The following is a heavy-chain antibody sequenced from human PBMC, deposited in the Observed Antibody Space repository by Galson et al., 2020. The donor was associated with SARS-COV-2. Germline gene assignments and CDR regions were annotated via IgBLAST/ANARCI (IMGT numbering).Heavy chain of an antibody. D-gene: IGHD2-15*01. CDR1: GDSISGNNW. V-gene: IGHV4-4*02. CDR3: VRKDCSGRSCYPSLYY. CDR2: ISYSGNT. J-gene: IGHJ4*02. Sequence: SETLSLTCVVSGDSISGNNWWTWVRQPPGKGLEWIGEISYSGNTNYNPSLKSRVTISVDTSKNQFSLNLNSVTAGDTAGYYCVRKDCSGRSCYPSLYYWGQGTLITGSS.